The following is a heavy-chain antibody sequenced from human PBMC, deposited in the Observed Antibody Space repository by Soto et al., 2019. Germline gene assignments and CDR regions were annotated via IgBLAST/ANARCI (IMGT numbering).Heavy chain of an antibody. D-gene: IGHD1-1*01. V-gene: IGHV1-2*04. J-gene: IGHJ4*02. CDR3: ARGGGPQDWNGEMPNFDY. CDR1: GYTFTGYY. Sequence: ASVKVSCKASGYTFTGYYMHWVRQAPGQGLEWMGWINPNSGGTNYAQKFQGWVTMTRDTSISTAYMELSRLRSDDTAVYYCARGGGPQDWNGEMPNFDYWGEGTLVTVSS. CDR2: INPNSGGT.